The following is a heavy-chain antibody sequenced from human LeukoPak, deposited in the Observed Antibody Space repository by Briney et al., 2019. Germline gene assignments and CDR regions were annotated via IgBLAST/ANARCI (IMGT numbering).Heavy chain of an antibody. V-gene: IGHV3-30*02. Sequence: GGSLRLSCAASGFTFSSFGIHWVRQAPGKGLEWVAFIRNDGSDNRYAESVKGRFTISRDNPKNTVYLQMNSLRAEDTALYYCATVLHTSMTTWAAFDTWGQGTMVTVSS. CDR3: ATVLHTSMTTWAAFDT. CDR2: IRNDGSDN. D-gene: IGHD5-18*01. CDR1: GFTFSSFG. J-gene: IGHJ3*02.